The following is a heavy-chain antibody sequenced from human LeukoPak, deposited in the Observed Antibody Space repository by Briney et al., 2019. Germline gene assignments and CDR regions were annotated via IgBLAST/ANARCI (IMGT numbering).Heavy chain of an antibody. V-gene: IGHV4-34*01. CDR2: INHSGGT. D-gene: IGHD3-22*01. J-gene: IGHJ4*02. CDR3: ARGQRKLGRIYFYDSSGYYDY. Sequence: SETLSLTCAVYGGSFSGFYWTWIRQTPTKGLEWIGEINHSGGTNYASSLKSRVTISVDTSKKHFSLQLSSVTAADTAVYYCARGQRKLGRIYFYDSSGYYDYWGQGTLVTVSS. CDR1: GGSFSGFY.